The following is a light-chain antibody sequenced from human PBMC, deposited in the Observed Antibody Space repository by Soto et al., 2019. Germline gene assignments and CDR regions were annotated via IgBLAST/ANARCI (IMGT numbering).Light chain of an antibody. V-gene: IGKV1-39*01. CDR1: QCVSRC. Sequence: DVQMTQSPSSLSALVGDRVTITCRASQCVSRCLNWYQHKPGKAPKLLINAASNLRSGVPSRFSGSGSGIDFTLTIDGLQPEDFAVYYCQQSYITPPITFGQGTRLELK. CDR3: QQSYITPPIT. CDR2: AAS. J-gene: IGKJ5*01.